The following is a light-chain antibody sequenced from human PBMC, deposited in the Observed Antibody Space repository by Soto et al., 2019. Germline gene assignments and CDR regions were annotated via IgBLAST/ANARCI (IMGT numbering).Light chain of an antibody. CDR1: ESVGRH. J-gene: IGKJ5*01. CDR3: QQYNNWPPN. V-gene: IGKV3-15*01. CDR2: AAS. Sequence: VTQSPATLSVPLGERATLSCRASESVGRHLAWYTKKPGQAPKLLIFAASPRATGVPARLSGSGSGTEFTLTVSSLQSEDIAVYFCQQYNNWPPNFGQGTRLEIK.